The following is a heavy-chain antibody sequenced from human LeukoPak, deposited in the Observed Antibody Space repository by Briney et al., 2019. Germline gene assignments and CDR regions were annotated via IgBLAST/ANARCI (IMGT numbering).Heavy chain of an antibody. CDR1: GFTFSSYS. D-gene: IGHD3-22*01. Sequence: PGGSLRLSCAASGFTFSSYSMNWVRQAPGKGLEWVSYISSSSSTIYYADSVKGRFTISRDNAKNSLYLQMNSLRAEDTAVYYCARGLSWFDPWGQGTLVTVSS. CDR3: ARGLSWFDP. CDR2: ISSSSSTI. J-gene: IGHJ5*02. V-gene: IGHV3-48*01.